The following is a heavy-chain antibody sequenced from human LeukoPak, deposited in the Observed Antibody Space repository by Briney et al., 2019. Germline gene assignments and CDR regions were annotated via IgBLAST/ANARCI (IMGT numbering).Heavy chain of an antibody. J-gene: IGHJ6*03. D-gene: IGHD6-13*01. V-gene: IGHV1-46*01. CDR3: ARAGGSSSWYVSYYYMGV. Sequence: GASVKVSCKASGYTFTSYYMHWVRQAPGQGLEWMGIINPSGGSTSYAQKFQGRVTMTRDMSTSTVYMELSSLRSEDTAVYYCARAGGSSSWYVSYYYMGVWGKGTTVTVSS. CDR2: INPSGGST. CDR1: GYTFTSYY.